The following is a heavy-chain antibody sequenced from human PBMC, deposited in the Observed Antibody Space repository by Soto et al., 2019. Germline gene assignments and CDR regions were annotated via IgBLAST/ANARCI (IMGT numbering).Heavy chain of an antibody. CDR2: ISYDGSNK. V-gene: IGHV3-30-3*01. CDR3: ARETVAGHQYYYYGMDV. CDR1: GFTFSSYA. J-gene: IGHJ6*02. Sequence: GGSLRLSCAASGFTFSSYAMHWVRQAPGKGLEWVAVISYDGSNKYYADSVKGRFTISRDNSKNTLYLQMNSLRAEDTAVYYCARETVAGHQYYYYGMDVWGQGTTVTVSS. D-gene: IGHD6-19*01.